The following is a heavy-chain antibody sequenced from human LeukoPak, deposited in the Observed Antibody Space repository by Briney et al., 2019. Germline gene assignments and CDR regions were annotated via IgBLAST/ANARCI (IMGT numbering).Heavy chain of an antibody. CDR2: FDPEDGET. J-gene: IGHJ4*02. CDR3: ATDISITMVRGVIVADDY. D-gene: IGHD3-10*01. V-gene: IGHV1-24*01. CDR1: GYSLTKLS. Sequence: ASVKVSCKISGYSLTKLSIHWVRQGPGKGLEWMGGFDPEDGETIYAQKFQGRVTMTEDTSTDTAYMELSSLRSEDTAVYYCATDISITMVRGVIVADDYWGQGTLVTVSS.